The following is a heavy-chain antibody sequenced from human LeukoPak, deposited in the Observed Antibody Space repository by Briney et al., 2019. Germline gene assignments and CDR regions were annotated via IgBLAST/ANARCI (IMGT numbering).Heavy chain of an antibody. J-gene: IGHJ4*02. CDR3: AKTIQWPYYFDY. D-gene: IGHD6-19*01. CDR2: ISGSGGNT. Sequence: GGSLRLSCAASGFTFSSYAMSWVRQAPGKGLEWVSAISGSGGNTYYADSVKGRFTISRDNSKNTLYLQMNSLRAEDTAVYYCAKTIQWPYYFDYWGQGTLVTVSS. V-gene: IGHV3-23*01. CDR1: GFTFSSYA.